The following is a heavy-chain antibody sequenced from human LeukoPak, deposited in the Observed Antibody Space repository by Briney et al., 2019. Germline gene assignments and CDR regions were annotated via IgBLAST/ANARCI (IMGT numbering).Heavy chain of an antibody. CDR3: ARNPEMYYDFWSGYPAGWFDP. CDR2: IYPGDSDT. J-gene: IGHJ5*02. D-gene: IGHD3-3*01. CDR1: GYSFTSYW. V-gene: IGHV5-51*01. Sequence: GESLKISCKGSGYSFTSYWIGWVRQMPGKGLEWMGIIYPGDSDTGYSPSFQGQVTISADKSISTAYLQWSSLKASDTAMYYCARNPEMYYDFWSGYPAGWFDPWGQGTLVTVSS.